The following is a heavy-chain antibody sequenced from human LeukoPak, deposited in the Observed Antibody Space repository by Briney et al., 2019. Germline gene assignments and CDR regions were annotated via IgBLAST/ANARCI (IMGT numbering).Heavy chain of an antibody. V-gene: IGHV4-30-2*01. Sequence: SETLSLTCAVSGGSISSGGYSWSWIRQPPGKGLEWIGYIYHTGITYYNPSLKSRVTMSLVRSKNQFSLKLTSVTAADTAVYYCARRVVAIFYFDYWGQGALVTVSS. CDR1: GGSISSGGYS. CDR2: IYHTGIT. CDR3: ARRVVAIFYFDY. D-gene: IGHD3-3*01. J-gene: IGHJ4*02.